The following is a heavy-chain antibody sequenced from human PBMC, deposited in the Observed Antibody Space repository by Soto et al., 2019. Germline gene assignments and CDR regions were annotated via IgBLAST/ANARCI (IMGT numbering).Heavy chain of an antibody. Sequence: QVQLVESGGGVVQPGRSLRLSCAASGFTFNMYSMHWVRQTPGKGLEWVALISYDGSDKNYADSVKGRFTVSRDNSENTMYLHMTSLRTEDTAVFYCARSLVNTAFVITPPNFYYYAMDVWGQGTSVTVSS. CDR3: ARSLVNTAFVITPPNFYYYAMDV. CDR1: GFTFNMYS. D-gene: IGHD6-6*01. CDR2: ISYDGSDK. J-gene: IGHJ6*02. V-gene: IGHV3-30*04.